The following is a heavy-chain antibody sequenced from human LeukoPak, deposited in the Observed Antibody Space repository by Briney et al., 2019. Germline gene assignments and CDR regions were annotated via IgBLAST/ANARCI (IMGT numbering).Heavy chain of an antibody. Sequence: PGESLRLSCAASGFTFSSYAMSWVRQAPGKGLEWVSAISGSGGSTYYADSVKGRFTISRDTSKNTLYLQMNSLRAEDTAVYYWAKDSIVVVPAAMFPDWYYFDYLGQGTLVTVSS. CDR1: GFTFSSYA. CDR2: ISGSGGST. J-gene: IGHJ4*02. V-gene: IGHV3-23*01. CDR3: AKDSIVVVPAAMFPDWYYFDY. D-gene: IGHD2-2*01.